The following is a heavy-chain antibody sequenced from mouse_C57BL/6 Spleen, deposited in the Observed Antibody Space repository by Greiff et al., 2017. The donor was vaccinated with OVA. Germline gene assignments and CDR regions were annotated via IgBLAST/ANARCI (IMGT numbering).Heavy chain of an antibody. CDR3: ARPDGYYTYYAMDY. J-gene: IGHJ4*01. V-gene: IGHV5-17*01. CDR2: ISSGSSTI. D-gene: IGHD2-3*01. CDR1: GFTFSDYG. Sequence: EVNVVESGGGLVKPGGSLKLSCAASGFTFSDYGMHWVRQAPEKGLEWVAYISSGSSTIYYADTVKGRFTISRDNAKNTLFLQMTSLRSEDTAMYYCARPDGYYTYYAMDYWGQGTSVTVSS.